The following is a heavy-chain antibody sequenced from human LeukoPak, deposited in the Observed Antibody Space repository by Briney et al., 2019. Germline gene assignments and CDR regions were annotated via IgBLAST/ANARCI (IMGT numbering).Heavy chain of an antibody. V-gene: IGHV4-59*01. Sequence: PSETLSHTCTVSGGSISSNYWSWIRQPPGKGLEWIGYIYYSGSTNYNPSLKSRVTISVDTSKNQFSLKLSSVTAADTAVYYCARVAGAYDFWSGYNHYYMDVWGKGTTVTVSS. CDR1: GGSISSNY. J-gene: IGHJ6*03. CDR3: ARVAGAYDFWSGYNHYYMDV. D-gene: IGHD3-3*01. CDR2: IYYSGST.